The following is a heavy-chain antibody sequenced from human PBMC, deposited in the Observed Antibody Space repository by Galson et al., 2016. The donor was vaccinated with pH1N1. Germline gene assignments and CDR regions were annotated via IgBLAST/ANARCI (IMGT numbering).Heavy chain of an antibody. CDR3: ARAAFGQQSL. V-gene: IGHV3-7*01. D-gene: IGHD3-16*01. CDR1: GFSFSSYW. Sequence: SLRLSCAASGFSFSSYWMSWVRQAPGKGLEWVANIKQDGSEIHYMDSVKGRFTISRDNAKSSVYLQMNSLRDEDTALYYCARAAFGQQSLWGQGTTVTVSS. J-gene: IGHJ6*02. CDR2: IKQDGSEI.